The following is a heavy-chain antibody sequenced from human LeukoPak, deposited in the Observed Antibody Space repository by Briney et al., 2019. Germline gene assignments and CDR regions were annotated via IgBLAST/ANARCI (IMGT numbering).Heavy chain of an antibody. V-gene: IGHV4-59*08. Sequence: SETLSLTCTVSGGSISSFYWSWLRQPPGKGLEWIGYINYSGGANYNPSLKSRVTMSVDTSTNQFSLKLSSVTAADTAVYYCARRKGSGPYKDWFDPWGQGTLVTVSS. D-gene: IGHD6-19*01. CDR2: INYSGGA. CDR1: GGSISSFY. CDR3: ARRKGSGPYKDWFDP. J-gene: IGHJ5*02.